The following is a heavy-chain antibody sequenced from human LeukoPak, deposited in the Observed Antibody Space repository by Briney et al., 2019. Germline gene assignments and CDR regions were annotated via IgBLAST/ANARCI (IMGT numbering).Heavy chain of an antibody. D-gene: IGHD2-2*01. V-gene: IGHV1-3*01. CDR2: INAGNGNT. CDR3: ASPDCSSTSCALPYYYGMDV. Sequence: ASVKVSCKASGYTFTSYAMHWVRQAPGQRLEWMGWINAGNGNTKYSQKFQGRVTITRDTSASTAYMELSSLRSEDTAVYYCASPDCSSTSCALPYYYGMDVWGQGTTVTVSS. CDR1: GYTFTSYA. J-gene: IGHJ6*02.